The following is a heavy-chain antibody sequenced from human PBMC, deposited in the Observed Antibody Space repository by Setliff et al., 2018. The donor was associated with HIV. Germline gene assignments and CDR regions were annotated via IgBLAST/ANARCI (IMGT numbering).Heavy chain of an antibody. V-gene: IGHV3-7*05. Sequence: GGSLRLSCAASGFTFSNNWMAWVRLAPGKGLEWVANIKQDGSVKNYVDSVRGRFTISRDNAENSLFLQMTGLRPEDTAMYYCASIELAAMVPVDYWGQGTLVTVSS. CDR2: IKQDGSVK. CDR1: GFTFSNNW. J-gene: IGHJ4*02. CDR3: ASIELAAMVPVDY. D-gene: IGHD5-18*01.